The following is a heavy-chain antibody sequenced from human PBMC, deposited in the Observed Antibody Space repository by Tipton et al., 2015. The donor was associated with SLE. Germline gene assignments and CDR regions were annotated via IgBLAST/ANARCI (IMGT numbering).Heavy chain of an antibody. J-gene: IGHJ4*01. CDR1: GGSISSSSYY. Sequence: TLSLTCTVSGGSISSSSYYWGWIRQPPGKGLEWIGRIHHTGTTSYNPSLKSRVTISVDTSKNQFSLKLNSVTAGDTAVYYCARQGTTRSPFDYWGHGPLVTVSS. D-gene: IGHD1-14*01. V-gene: IGHV4-39*07. CDR2: IHHTGTT. CDR3: ARQGTTRSPFDY.